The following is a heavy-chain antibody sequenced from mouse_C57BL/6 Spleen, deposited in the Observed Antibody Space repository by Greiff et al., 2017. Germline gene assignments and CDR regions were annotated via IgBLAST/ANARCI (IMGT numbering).Heavy chain of an antibody. CDR3: ARGYYDYDAVDY. V-gene: IGHV3-6*01. CDR1: GYSITSGYY. CDR2: ISYDGSN. D-gene: IGHD2-4*01. J-gene: IGHJ2*01. Sequence: EVQVVESGPGLVKPSQSLSLTCSVTGYSITSGYYWNWIRQFPGNKLEWMGYISYDGSNNYNPSLKNRISITRDTSKNQFFLKLNSVTTEDTATYYCARGYYDYDAVDYWGQGTTLTVSS.